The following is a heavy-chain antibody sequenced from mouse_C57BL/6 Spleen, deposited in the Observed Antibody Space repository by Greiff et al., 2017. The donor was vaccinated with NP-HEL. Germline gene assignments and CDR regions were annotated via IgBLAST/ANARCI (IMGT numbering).Heavy chain of an antibody. D-gene: IGHD1-1*02. V-gene: IGHV5-17*01. CDR2: ISSGSSTI. CDR1: GFTFSDYG. CDR3: ARRGGSYFDY. J-gene: IGHJ2*01. Sequence: DVQLVESGGGLVKPGGSLKLSCAASGFTFSDYGMHWVRQAPEKGLEWVAYISSGSSTIYYADTVKGRFTISRDNAKNTLFLQMTSLRSEDTAMYYWARRGGSYFDYWGQGTTLTVSS.